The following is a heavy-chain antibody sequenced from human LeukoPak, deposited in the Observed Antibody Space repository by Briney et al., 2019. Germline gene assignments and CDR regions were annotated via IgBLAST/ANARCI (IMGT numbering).Heavy chain of an antibody. D-gene: IGHD4-17*01. V-gene: IGHV3-15*01. CDR1: GHTFTNAW. Sequence: GGSLRLSCAASGHTFTNAWMSWVRQAPGKGLEWVGRIKNKVDGGTVDYAAPVKGRFTISRDDAKNTLYLQMNSLKTEDTAMYYCTTDPGDYEIFWGQGTLVSVSS. CDR2: IKNKVDGGTV. J-gene: IGHJ4*02. CDR3: TTDPGDYEIF.